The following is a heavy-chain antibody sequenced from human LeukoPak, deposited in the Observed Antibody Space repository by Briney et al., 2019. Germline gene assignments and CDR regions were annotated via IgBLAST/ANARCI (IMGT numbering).Heavy chain of an antibody. J-gene: IGHJ5*02. CDR3: ARDGDFWSGYSLNWFDP. Sequence: SETLSLTCTVSGYSISSGYYWGWTRQPPGKGLEWIGSIYHSGSTYYNPSLKSRVTISVDTSKNQFSLKLSSVTAADTAVYYYARDGDFWSGYSLNWFDPWGQGTLVTVSS. D-gene: IGHD3-3*01. CDR1: GYSISSGYY. CDR2: IYHSGST. V-gene: IGHV4-38-2*02.